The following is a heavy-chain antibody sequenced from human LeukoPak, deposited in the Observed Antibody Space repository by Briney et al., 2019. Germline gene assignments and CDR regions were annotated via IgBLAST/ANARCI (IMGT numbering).Heavy chain of an antibody. J-gene: IGHJ4*02. CDR3: ARSPRGYSGYESRYYFDY. V-gene: IGHV4-39*01. D-gene: IGHD5-12*01. Sequence: SETLSLTCSVSGGSISSSSYYWGWIRQPPGKGLEWIGSIYYSGSTYYNPSLKSRVTISVDTSKNQFSLKLSSVTAADTAVYYCARSPRGYSGYESRYYFDYWGQGTLVTVSS. CDR2: IYYSGST. CDR1: GGSISSSSYY.